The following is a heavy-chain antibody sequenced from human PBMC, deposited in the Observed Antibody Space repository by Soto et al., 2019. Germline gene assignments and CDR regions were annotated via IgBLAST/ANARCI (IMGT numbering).Heavy chain of an antibody. CDR3: ALTTTVTTGGRY. D-gene: IGHD4-17*01. CDR1: GFTFSSHW. Sequence: EVQLVESGGGLVQPGGSLRLSCAASGFTFSSHWIHWVRQTPGKGLVWVSTINSDGSSTAYADSVKGRFTISRDNAKNTLYLQMNSLRAEDTAVYYCALTTTVTTGGRYWGQGTLVTVSS. CDR2: INSDGSST. V-gene: IGHV3-74*03. J-gene: IGHJ4*02.